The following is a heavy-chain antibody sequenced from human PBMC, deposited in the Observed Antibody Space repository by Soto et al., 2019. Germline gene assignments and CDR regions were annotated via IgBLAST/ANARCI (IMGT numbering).Heavy chain of an antibody. D-gene: IGHD6-19*01. Sequence: QVQLVQSGAEVKKPGSSVRVSCKASGGTPSNSAFSWVRQSPGQGLEWMGGIIPFFGIVKYAQNLEGRVTIAGDESTNTAYMEQSRLRYEDRAVYYGASGRIVVVGSRAYYGMDVWGQGTTVTVSS. CDR2: IIPFFGIV. J-gene: IGHJ6*02. V-gene: IGHV1-69*01. CDR1: GGTPSNSA. CDR3: ASGRIVVVGSRAYYGMDV.